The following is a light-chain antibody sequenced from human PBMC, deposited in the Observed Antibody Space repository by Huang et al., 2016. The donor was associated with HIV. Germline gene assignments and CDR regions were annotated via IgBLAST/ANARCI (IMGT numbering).Light chain of an antibody. J-gene: IGKJ1*01. Sequence: EIVMTQSPATRSVSPGGRATLSCRASQSIGSNLAWYQQKLGQPPRLLIYGAFSRATGVPTRFSGSGSGTEFTLTITSLQSEDFALYYCQQYDDGRTFGQGTKVET. V-gene: IGKV3-15*01. CDR3: QQYDDGRT. CDR1: QSIGSN. CDR2: GAF.